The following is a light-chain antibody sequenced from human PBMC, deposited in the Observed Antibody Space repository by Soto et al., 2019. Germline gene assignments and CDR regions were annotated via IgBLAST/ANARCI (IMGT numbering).Light chain of an antibody. CDR3: QVWDSSTGV. CDR1: NIGSKN. CDR2: RNS. J-gene: IGLJ1*01. Sequence: SYELTQLLSVSVALGQTARITCGGNNIGSKNVHWYQQKPGQAPVLVIYRNSNRPSGIPERFSGSNSGNTATLTISRAQAGDEADYYCQVWDSSTGVFGTGTKVTVL. V-gene: IGLV3-9*01.